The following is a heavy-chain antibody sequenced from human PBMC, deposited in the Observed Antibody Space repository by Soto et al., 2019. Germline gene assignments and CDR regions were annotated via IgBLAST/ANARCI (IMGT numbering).Heavy chain of an antibody. J-gene: IGHJ5*02. CDR3: ARDVGSSSTWFDP. D-gene: IGHD6-13*01. V-gene: IGHV3-74*01. CDR2: INSDGRST. CDR1: GFTFSNYW. Sequence: VQLAESGGGLVQPGGSLRLSCAASGFTFSNYWMHWVRQAPGKGLVWVSRINSDGRSTNYADSVKGRFTISRDNAKNTLYLQMNSLRAEDTAVYYCARDVGSSSTWFDPWGLGTLVTVSS.